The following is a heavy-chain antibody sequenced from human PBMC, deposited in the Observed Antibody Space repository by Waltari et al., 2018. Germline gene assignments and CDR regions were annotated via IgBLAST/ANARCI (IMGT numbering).Heavy chain of an antibody. CDR3: LRDSSGSHFDY. Sequence: LVQSGAEVKKPGASVTVSCTASGYTLTGYSILGVRQAPGQGLEWMGRINPKNGDTHYAQKFQGRVAMTTDTSTNTAFMELHSLRSDDTAVYYCLRDSSGSHFDYWGQGTLVTVSS. V-gene: IGHV1-2*06. CDR2: INPKNGDT. D-gene: IGHD3-22*01. J-gene: IGHJ4*02. CDR1: GYTLTGYS.